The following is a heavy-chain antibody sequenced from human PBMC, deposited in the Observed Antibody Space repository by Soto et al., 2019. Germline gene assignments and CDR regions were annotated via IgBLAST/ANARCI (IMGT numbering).Heavy chain of an antibody. Sequence: RLSCAASGFTFSSNAMSWVRQVPGKGLEWVSGITGSGGITHYADSVKGRFTISRDNSRNTLHLQMNYLRVEDTAVYFCAKHTTFYYDRTGPGGYFDYWGQGTLVTVSS. CDR3: AKHTTFYYDRTGPGGYFDY. D-gene: IGHD3-22*01. CDR2: ITGSGGIT. J-gene: IGHJ4*02. V-gene: IGHV3-23*01. CDR1: GFTFSSNA.